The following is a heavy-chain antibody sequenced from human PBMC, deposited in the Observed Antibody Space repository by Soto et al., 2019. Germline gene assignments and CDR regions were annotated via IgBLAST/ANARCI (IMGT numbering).Heavy chain of an antibody. D-gene: IGHD2-15*01. Sequence: QMQLVQSGPEVKKPGTSVKVSCKASGFTFTSSAMQWVRQARGQRLEWIGWIVVGSGNTNYAQKFQERVTITRDMSTSTAYMELSSQRSEDTAVYYCAADGYCSGGSCYSLFTGFDPWGQGTLVTVSS. CDR2: IVVGSGNT. V-gene: IGHV1-58*02. J-gene: IGHJ5*02. CDR3: AADGYCSGGSCYSLFTGFDP. CDR1: GFTFTSSA.